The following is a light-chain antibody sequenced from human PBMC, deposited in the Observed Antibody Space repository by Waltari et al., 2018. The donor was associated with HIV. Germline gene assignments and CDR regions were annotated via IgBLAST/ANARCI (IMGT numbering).Light chain of an antibody. CDR3: SSYTDSRPLYV. CDR1: NSDVGGYKS. CDR2: EVN. V-gene: IGLV2-14*01. Sequence: QSALTQPASVSGSPGQSITISCTGTNSDVGGYKSVSWYQQHPDKAPKLMIYEVNNRPSGVSSRLAGSKAGNTASLTISGLQAADEADYYCSSYTDSRPLYVFGTGTKVTVL. J-gene: IGLJ1*01.